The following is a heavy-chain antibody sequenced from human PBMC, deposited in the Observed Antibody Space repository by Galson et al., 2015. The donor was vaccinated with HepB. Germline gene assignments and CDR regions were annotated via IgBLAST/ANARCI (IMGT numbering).Heavy chain of an antibody. V-gene: IGHV3-23*01. J-gene: IGHJ4*02. CDR3: ARDGPSYYNDTSGYYVGY. CDR1: GFTFSSHA. D-gene: IGHD3-22*01. Sequence: SLRLSCAASGFTFSSHAMSWVRQAPGKGLEWVSGISGSGGSTHCADSVKGRFTISRDNSKNTLYLQMNSLRSEGTAVFYCARDGPSYYNDTSGYYVGYWGQGTLVTVSS. CDR2: ISGSGGST.